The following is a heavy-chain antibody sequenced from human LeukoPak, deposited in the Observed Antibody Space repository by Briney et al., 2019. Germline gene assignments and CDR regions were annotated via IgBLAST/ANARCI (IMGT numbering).Heavy chain of an antibody. D-gene: IGHD3-22*01. CDR1: GYTFTGYY. J-gene: IGHJ4*02. V-gene: IGHV1-2*02. Sequence: ASVKVSCKASGYTFTGYYMHWVRQAPGQGLEWMGWINPNSGGTNYAQKFQGRVTVTRDTSISTAYMELSRLRSDDTAVYYCARPYYYDSSGSFDYWGQGTLVTVSS. CDR2: INPNSGGT. CDR3: ARPYYYDSSGSFDY.